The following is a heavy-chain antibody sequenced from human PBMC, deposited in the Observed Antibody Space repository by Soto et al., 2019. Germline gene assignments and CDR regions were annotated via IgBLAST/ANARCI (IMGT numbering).Heavy chain of an antibody. CDR3: ARGSPYYDSSGYRSYAFDI. CDR2: IIPIFGTA. D-gene: IGHD3-22*01. Sequence: QVQLVQSGAEVKKPGSSVKVSYKASGGTFSSYAISWVRQAPGQGLEWMGGIIPIFGTANYAQKFQGRVTITADESTSTAYMELSSLRSEDTAVYYCARGSPYYDSSGYRSYAFDIWGQGTMVTVSS. CDR1: GGTFSSYA. J-gene: IGHJ3*02. V-gene: IGHV1-69*01.